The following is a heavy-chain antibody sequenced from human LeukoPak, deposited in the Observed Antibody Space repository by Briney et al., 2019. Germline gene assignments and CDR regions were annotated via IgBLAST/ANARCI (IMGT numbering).Heavy chain of an antibody. V-gene: IGHV4-4*07. CDR3: ARLRRDINDWYADDC. D-gene: IGHD6-19*01. CDR2: ISITEGT. Sequence: PSETLSLTCSVSGGSVNTYYWSCIRQSAGKGVEWIGRISITEGTNYTPSLKSRVSMSVDASKNQVSLKLGSVTAADTAVYYCARLRRDINDWYADDCWGQGTLVTVSS. J-gene: IGHJ4*02. CDR1: GGSVNTYY.